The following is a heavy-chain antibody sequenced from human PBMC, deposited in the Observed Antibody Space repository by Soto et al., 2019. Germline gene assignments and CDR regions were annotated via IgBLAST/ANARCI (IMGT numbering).Heavy chain of an antibody. J-gene: IGHJ3*02. D-gene: IGHD5-12*01. CDR2: IYYSGST. Sequence: SETLSLTCTGSGGSISSYYWSWIRQPPGKGLEWIGYIYYSGSTNYNPSLKSRVTISVDTSKNQFSLKLSSVTAADTAVYYCARVELGATDAFDIWGQGTMVTVSS. CDR3: ARVELGATDAFDI. CDR1: GGSISSYY. V-gene: IGHV4-59*01.